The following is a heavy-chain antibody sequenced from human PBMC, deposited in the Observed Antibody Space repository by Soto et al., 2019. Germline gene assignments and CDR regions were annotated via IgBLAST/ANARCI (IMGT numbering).Heavy chain of an antibody. D-gene: IGHD6-19*01. CDR1: RFTFSSYD. Sequence: EVQLVESGGGLVQPGGSLRLSCAASRFTFSSYDMNWVRQAPGKGLEWVSYISSGSTTIYYADSVKGRFTVSRDNAKNALYMKMNSVRAEDTAVYYCVRSSGNLDYWGQGTLVTVSS. CDR3: VRSSGNLDY. V-gene: IGHV3-48*01. CDR2: ISSGSTTI. J-gene: IGHJ4*02.